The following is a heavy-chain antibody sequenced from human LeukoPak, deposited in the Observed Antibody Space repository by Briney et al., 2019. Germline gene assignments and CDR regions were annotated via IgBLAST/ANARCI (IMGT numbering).Heavy chain of an antibody. CDR2: IIPIFGTA. Sequence: SVKVSCKASGGTFSSYAISWVRQAPGQGLEWMGGIIPIFGTANYAQKFQGRVTITADESTSTAYMELSSLRSEDTAVYYCASGGYSGSYSAFDIWGQGTMVTDSS. J-gene: IGHJ3*02. V-gene: IGHV1-69*13. CDR1: GGTFSSYA. CDR3: ASGGYSGSYSAFDI. D-gene: IGHD1-26*01.